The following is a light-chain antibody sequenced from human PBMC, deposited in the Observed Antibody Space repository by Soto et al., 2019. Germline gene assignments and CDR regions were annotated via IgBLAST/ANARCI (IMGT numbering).Light chain of an antibody. CDR1: TGAVTSGHY. Sequence: QAVVTQEPSLTVSPGGTVTLTCGSSTGAVTSGHYPYWFQQQPGQAPRTLIYDTSNKHSWTPARFSGSLLGGKAALTLSGAQPEDEADYYCLLSYSGARLVVFGGGTKLTVL. CDR2: DTS. CDR3: LLSYSGARLVV. V-gene: IGLV7-46*01. J-gene: IGLJ2*01.